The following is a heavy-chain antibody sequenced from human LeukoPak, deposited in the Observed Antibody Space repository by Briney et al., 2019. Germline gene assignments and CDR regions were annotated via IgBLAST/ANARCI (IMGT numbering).Heavy chain of an antibody. Sequence: PSETLSLTCTVSGGSISSYYWSWIRQPPGKGLEWIGYIYYSGSTNYNPSLKSRVTISVDTSKNQFSLKLSSVTAADTAVYYCARVSPRGSWYHYLDYWGQGTLVTVSS. D-gene: IGHD6-13*01. CDR3: ARVSPRGSWYHYLDY. V-gene: IGHV4-59*01. CDR1: GGSISSYY. CDR2: IYYSGST. J-gene: IGHJ4*02.